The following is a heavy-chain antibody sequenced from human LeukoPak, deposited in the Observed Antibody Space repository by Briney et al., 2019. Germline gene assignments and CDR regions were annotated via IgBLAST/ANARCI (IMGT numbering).Heavy chain of an antibody. Sequence: PGGSLRLSCAASGFTVSSNYMSWVRQAPGKGLEWVSVIYSGGSTYYADSVKGRFTISRDNSKNTLYLQMNSLRAEDTAVYYCAKGGGSKLKDAFDIWGQGTVVTVSA. CDR2: IYSGGST. CDR1: GFTVSSNY. V-gene: IGHV3-66*01. D-gene: IGHD5-12*01. CDR3: AKGGGSKLKDAFDI. J-gene: IGHJ3*02.